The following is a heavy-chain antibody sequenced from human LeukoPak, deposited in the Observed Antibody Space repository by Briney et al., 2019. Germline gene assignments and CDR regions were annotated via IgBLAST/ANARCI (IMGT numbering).Heavy chain of an antibody. CDR2: ISSSSSYI. V-gene: IGHV3-21*01. CDR1: GFTFSSYS. J-gene: IGHJ6*02. D-gene: IGHD2-2*01. CDR3: ARLLGYCSSTSCPGGMDV. Sequence: GGSLRLSCAASGFTFSSYSMNWVRQAPGKGLEWVSYISSSSSYIYYADSVKGAFTISRDKAKNSLYLQMNRLRAEDTAVYYCARLLGYCSSTSCPGGMDVWGQGTTVTVSS.